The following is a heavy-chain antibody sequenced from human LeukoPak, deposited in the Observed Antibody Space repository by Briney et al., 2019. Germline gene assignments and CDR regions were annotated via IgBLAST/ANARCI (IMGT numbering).Heavy chain of an antibody. CDR1: GGSISSSSYY. Sequence: SETLSLTCTVSGGSISSSSYYWGWIRQPPGKGLEWIGSIYYSGSTYYNPSLKSRVTISVDTSKNQFSLKLSSVTAADTAVYYCASDNYYYDSSGYYYEGFDYWGQGTLVTVSS. J-gene: IGHJ4*02. D-gene: IGHD3-22*01. V-gene: IGHV4-39*01. CDR2: IYYSGST. CDR3: ASDNYYYDSSGYYYEGFDY.